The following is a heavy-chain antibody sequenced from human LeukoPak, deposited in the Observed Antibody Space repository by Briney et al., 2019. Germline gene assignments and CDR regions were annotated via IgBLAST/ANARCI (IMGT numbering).Heavy chain of an antibody. Sequence: SETLSLTCAVSGYSISSGYYWGWIRQPPGKGLEWIGSIYHSGSTYYNPSLKSRVTISVDTSKNQSSLKLSSVTAADTAVYYCARSYPRIAARCYFDYWGQGTLVTVSS. D-gene: IGHD6-6*01. CDR1: GYSISSGYY. J-gene: IGHJ4*02. CDR2: IYHSGST. CDR3: ARSYPRIAARCYFDY. V-gene: IGHV4-38-2*01.